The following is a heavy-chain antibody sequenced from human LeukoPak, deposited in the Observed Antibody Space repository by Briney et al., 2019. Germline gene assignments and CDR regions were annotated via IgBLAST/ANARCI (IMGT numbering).Heavy chain of an antibody. CDR2: ISGSGGST. CDR3: AVQLWSWGAFDY. Sequence: GGSLRLSCAASGFTFSSYAMSWVRQAPGKGLEWVSAISGSGGSTYYADSVKGRFTISRDNSKNTLYLQMNSLRAEDTAVYHCAVQLWSWGAFDYWGQGTLVTVSS. D-gene: IGHD5-18*01. V-gene: IGHV3-23*01. CDR1: GFTFSSYA. J-gene: IGHJ4*02.